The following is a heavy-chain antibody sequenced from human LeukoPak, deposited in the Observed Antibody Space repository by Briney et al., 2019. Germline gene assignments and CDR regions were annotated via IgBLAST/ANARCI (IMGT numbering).Heavy chain of an antibody. Sequence: PGGSLRLSCAASGFTFSSYWMHWVRQAPGKGQVWVSHIDNYGSTTNYADSVKGRFTISRDNAKNTLYLQMNSLRAEDTAVYYCARERVTTTAFDIWGRGTMVTVSS. V-gene: IGHV3-74*01. CDR1: GFTFSSYW. D-gene: IGHD5-12*01. J-gene: IGHJ3*02. CDR3: ARERVTTTAFDI. CDR2: IDNYGSTT.